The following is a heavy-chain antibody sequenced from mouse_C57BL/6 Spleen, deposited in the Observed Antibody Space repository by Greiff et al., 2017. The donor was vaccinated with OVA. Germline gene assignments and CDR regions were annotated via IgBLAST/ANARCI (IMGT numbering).Heavy chain of an antibody. CDR3: ARGILGYYAMDY. CDR1: GFTFSSYA. CDR2: ISDGGSYT. Sequence: EVQVVESGGGLVKPGGSLKLSCAASGFTFSSYAMSWVRQTPEKRLEWVATISDGGSYTYYPDNVKGRFTISRDNAKNNLYLQMSHLKSEDTAMYYCARGILGYYAMDYWGQGTSVTVSS. V-gene: IGHV5-4*01. J-gene: IGHJ4*01.